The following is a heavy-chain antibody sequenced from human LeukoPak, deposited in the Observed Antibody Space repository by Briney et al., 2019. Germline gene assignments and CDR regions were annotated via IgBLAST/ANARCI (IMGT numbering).Heavy chain of an antibody. V-gene: IGHV3-30*04. CDR2: ISYDGSNK. CDR1: GFTFSSYA. J-gene: IGHJ4*02. D-gene: IGHD3-22*01. CDR3: ARGGGYYDSSGYYDLDY. Sequence: PGGSLRLSCAASGFTFSSYAMPWVRQAPGKGLEWVAVISYDGSNKYYADSVKGRFTISRDNSKNTLYLQMNSLRAEDTAVYYCARGGGYYDSSGYYDLDYWGQGTLVTVSS.